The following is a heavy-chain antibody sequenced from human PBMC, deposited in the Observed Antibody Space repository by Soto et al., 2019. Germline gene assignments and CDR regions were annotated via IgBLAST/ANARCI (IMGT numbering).Heavy chain of an antibody. CDR1: GGTFSTSS. V-gene: IGHV1-69*01. J-gene: IGHJ4*02. CDR2: IIPIFTRT. Sequence: GXSVKVSCKASGGTFSTSSFVWVRQGPGQGLEWMGGIIPIFTRTNFAQKFQGRVTFSADESTRTTYMELRSLTSEDTAIYYCARDVVRSTAGDSWGQGTLVTVSS. CDR3: ARDVVRSTAGDS. D-gene: IGHD2-15*01.